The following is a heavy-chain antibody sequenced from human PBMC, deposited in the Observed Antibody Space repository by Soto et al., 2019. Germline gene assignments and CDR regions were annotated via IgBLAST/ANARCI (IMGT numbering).Heavy chain of an antibody. D-gene: IGHD6-19*01. V-gene: IGHV3-11*06. CDR1: GFTFSDYY. CDR2: ISSSSYT. J-gene: IGHJ4*02. CDR3: ARDPSIAVAGHY. Sequence: SLRLSCAASGFTFSDYYMSWIRQAPGKGLEWVSYISSSSYTNYADSVKGRFTISRDNAKNSLYLQMNSLRAEDTAVYYCARDPSIAVAGHYWGQGTLVTVSS.